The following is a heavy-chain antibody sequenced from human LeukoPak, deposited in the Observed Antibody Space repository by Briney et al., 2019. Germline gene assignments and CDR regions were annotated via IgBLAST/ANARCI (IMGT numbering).Heavy chain of an antibody. CDR1: GFTFSSYE. J-gene: IGHJ4*02. D-gene: IGHD3-10*01. CDR2: ISSSGSTI. Sequence: GGSLRLSCAASGFTFSSYEMNWVRQAPGKGLEWVSYISSSGSTIYYADSVKGRFTISRDNAKNSRYLQMNSLRAEDTAVYYCSAMVRGVIGHYWGQGTLVTVSS. CDR3: SAMVRGVIGHY. V-gene: IGHV3-48*03.